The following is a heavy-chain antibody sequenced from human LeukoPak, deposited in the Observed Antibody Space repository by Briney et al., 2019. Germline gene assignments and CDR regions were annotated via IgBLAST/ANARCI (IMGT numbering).Heavy chain of an antibody. Sequence: SETLSLTCAVYGGSFSGYYWSWIRQSPGKGLEWIGDINHSGSTNYDPSLKSRVTISVDTSKNQFSLNLTSVTAADAAVYYCAGRRVNYGGRPLDPWGQGTLVTVSS. J-gene: IGHJ5*02. D-gene: IGHD4-23*01. V-gene: IGHV4-34*01. CDR3: AGRRVNYGGRPLDP. CDR2: INHSGST. CDR1: GGSFSGYY.